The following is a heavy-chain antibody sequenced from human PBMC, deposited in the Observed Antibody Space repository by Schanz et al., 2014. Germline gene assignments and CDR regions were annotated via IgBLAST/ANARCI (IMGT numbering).Heavy chain of an antibody. CDR3: ARDRLECGAECCSVEVFEV. Sequence: QVQLVQSEAEVKKPGSSVKVSCKASGGTFNNYTYVMIWVRQAPGQGLEWMGYINSSGGGAGYAQKFQDKVTITADTSTTTAYMELSDLRSEDTAVYYLARDRLECGAECCSVEVFEVWGQGTLXIVSS. CDR2: INSSGGGA. D-gene: IGHD2-21*01. V-gene: IGHV1-69*08. CDR1: GGTFNNYT. J-gene: IGHJ4*02.